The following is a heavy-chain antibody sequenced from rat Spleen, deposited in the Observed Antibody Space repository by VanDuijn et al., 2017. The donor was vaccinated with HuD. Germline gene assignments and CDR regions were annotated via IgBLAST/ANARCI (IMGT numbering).Heavy chain of an antibody. CDR1: GFTFSNYD. CDR2: VTTGGGNT. V-gene: IGHV5S23*01. Sequence: EVQLVESDGGLVQPGRSLNLSCTASGFTFSNYDMAWVRQAPTKGLEWVASVTTGGGNTYFRDSVKGRFTISRDNAKSTLYLQMDSLRSEDTATYYCARQPLGHPYFDYWGQGVMVTVSS. CDR3: ARQPLGHPYFDY. J-gene: IGHJ2*01.